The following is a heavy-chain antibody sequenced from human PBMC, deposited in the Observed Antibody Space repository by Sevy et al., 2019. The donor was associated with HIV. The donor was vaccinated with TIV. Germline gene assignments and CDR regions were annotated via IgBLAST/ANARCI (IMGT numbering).Heavy chain of an antibody. CDR3: TKDKRRYDILTRGGYFDY. Sequence: GGSLRLSCAASGFIFDDYAMHWVRQAPGKGLEWVSGISWDTVNIGEADSVKGRFTISRDNAKNSLYLQMNSLRAEDTALYYCTKDKRRYDILTRGGYFDYWGQGTLVTVSS. J-gene: IGHJ4*02. D-gene: IGHD3-9*01. V-gene: IGHV3-9*01. CDR2: ISWDTVNI. CDR1: GFIFDDYA.